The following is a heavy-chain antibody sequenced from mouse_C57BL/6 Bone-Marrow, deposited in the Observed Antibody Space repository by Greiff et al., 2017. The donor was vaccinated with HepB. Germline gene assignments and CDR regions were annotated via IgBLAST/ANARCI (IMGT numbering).Heavy chain of an antibody. CDR1: GYTFTSYW. CDR2: IDPSDSYT. CDR3: ARRRLGGDAMDY. D-gene: IGHD2-4*01. J-gene: IGHJ4*01. V-gene: IGHV1-50*01. Sequence: QVQLKQPGAELVKPGASVKLSCKASGYTFTSYWMQWVKQRPGQGLEWIGEIDPSDSYTNYNQKFKGKATLTVNTSSSTAYMQLSSLTSEDSAVYYCARRRLGGDAMDYWGQGTSVTVSS.